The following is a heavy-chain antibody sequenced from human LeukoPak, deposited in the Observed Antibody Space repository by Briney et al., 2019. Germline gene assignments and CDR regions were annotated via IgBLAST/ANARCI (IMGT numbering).Heavy chain of an antibody. Sequence: SVKVSCKASGGTFSSYAISWVRQAPGQGLEWMGGIIPIFGTANYAQKFQGRVTITADESTSTAYMELSSLRSEDTAVYYCARALVPRYFEQPGYFDYWGQGTLVTVSS. J-gene: IGHJ4*02. CDR2: IIPIFGTA. V-gene: IGHV1-69*13. CDR3: ARALVPRYFEQPGYFDY. D-gene: IGHD3-9*01. CDR1: GGTFSSYA.